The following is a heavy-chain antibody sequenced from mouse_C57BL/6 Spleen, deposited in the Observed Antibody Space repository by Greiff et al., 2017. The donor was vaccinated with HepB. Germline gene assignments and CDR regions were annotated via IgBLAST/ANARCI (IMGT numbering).Heavy chain of an antibody. CDR3: ARSELRREYYYFDY. V-gene: IGHV1-82*01. J-gene: IGHJ2*01. CDR1: GYAFSSSW. D-gene: IGHD2-12*01. CDR2: IYPGDGNT. Sequence: VQLQQSGPELVKPGATVKISCKASGYAFSSSWMNWVKQRPGKGLEWIGRIYPGDGNTNYNGKFKGKATLTADKSSSTAYMQLSSLTSEDSAVYVCARSELRREYYYFDYWGKGTTLTVSS.